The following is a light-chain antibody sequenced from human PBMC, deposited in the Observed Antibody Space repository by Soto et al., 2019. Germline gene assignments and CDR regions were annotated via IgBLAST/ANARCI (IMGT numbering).Light chain of an antibody. V-gene: IGKV1-39*01. CDR1: QGISSY. CDR2: AAS. J-gene: IGKJ5*01. Sequence: DIQMTQSASSLSASVGDRFTITCRASQGISSYLAWYQQKPGKAPKLLIYAASSLQSGVPSRFSGSGSGTDFTLTISSLQPEDFATYYCQQSYSTPITFGQGTRLEIK. CDR3: QQSYSTPIT.